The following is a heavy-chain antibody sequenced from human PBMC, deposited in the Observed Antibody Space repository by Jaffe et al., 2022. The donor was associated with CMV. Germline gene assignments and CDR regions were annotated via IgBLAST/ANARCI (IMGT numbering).Heavy chain of an antibody. V-gene: IGHV1-18*04. CDR1: GYTFTSYG. CDR2: ISAYNGNT. D-gene: IGHD3-9*01. CDR3: ARYYDILTGYPRYYYYYYMDV. Sequence: QVQLVQSGAEVKKPGASVKVSCKASGYTFTSYGISWVRQAPGQGLEWMGWISAYNGNTNYAQKLQGRVTMTTDTSTSTAYMELRSLRSDDTAVYYCARYYDILTGYPRYYYYYYMDVWGKGTTVTVSS. J-gene: IGHJ6*03.